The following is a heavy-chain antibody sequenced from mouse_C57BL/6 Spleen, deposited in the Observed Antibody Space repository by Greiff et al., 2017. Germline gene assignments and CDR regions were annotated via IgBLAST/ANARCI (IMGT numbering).Heavy chain of an antibody. D-gene: IGHD4-1*01. Sequence: VQLQQSGAELVKPGASVKISCKASGYAFSSYWMNWVKQRPGKGLEWIGQIYPGDGDTNYNGKFKGKATLTADQSSSTAYMQLSSLTSEDSAVYFCARRELGRGVFDYWGQGTTLTVSS. CDR2: IYPGDGDT. CDR1: GYAFSSYW. V-gene: IGHV1-80*01. J-gene: IGHJ2*01. CDR3: ARRELGRGVFDY.